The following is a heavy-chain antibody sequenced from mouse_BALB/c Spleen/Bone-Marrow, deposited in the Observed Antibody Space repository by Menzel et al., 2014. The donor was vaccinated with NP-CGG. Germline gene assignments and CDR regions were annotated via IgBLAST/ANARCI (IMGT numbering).Heavy chain of an antibody. D-gene: IGHD1-1*01. CDR2: INPDSSTI. J-gene: IGHJ3*01. CDR3: ARLGYYGSYAY. V-gene: IGHV4-1*02. Sequence: EVQGVESGGGLVQPGGSLKLSCAASGFGFSRYWMSWVRRAPGKGLEWIGEINPDSSTINYTLSLKDKFIISRDNAKNTLYLQMSKVRSEDTALYYCARLGYYGSYAYWGQGTLVTVSA. CDR1: GFGFSRYW.